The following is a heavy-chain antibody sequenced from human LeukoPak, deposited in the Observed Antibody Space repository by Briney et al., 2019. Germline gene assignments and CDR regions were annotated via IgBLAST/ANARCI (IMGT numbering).Heavy chain of an antibody. D-gene: IGHD5-12*01. Sequence: SETLSLTCTVSGYSISSGYYWGWIRQPPGKGLEWIGIIYHSGSTYYNPSLKSRVTISVDKSKNQFSLKLSSVTAADTAAYYCGRGATIRLLFDYWGQGTLVTVSS. V-gene: IGHV4-38-2*02. CDR3: GRGATIRLLFDY. CDR1: GYSISSGYY. J-gene: IGHJ4*02. CDR2: IYHSGST.